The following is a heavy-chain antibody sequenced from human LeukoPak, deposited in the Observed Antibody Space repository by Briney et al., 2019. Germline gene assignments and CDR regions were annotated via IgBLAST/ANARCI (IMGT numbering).Heavy chain of an antibody. Sequence: GGSLRLSCAASGFTFDDYGMSWVRQAPGKGLERVSGINWNGGSTGYADSVKGRFTISRDNAKNSLYLQMNSLRAEDTALYYCAREANSGYDSGYFDYWGQGTLVTVSS. D-gene: IGHD5-12*01. J-gene: IGHJ4*02. V-gene: IGHV3-20*04. CDR2: INWNGGST. CDR3: AREANSGYDSGYFDY. CDR1: GFTFDDYG.